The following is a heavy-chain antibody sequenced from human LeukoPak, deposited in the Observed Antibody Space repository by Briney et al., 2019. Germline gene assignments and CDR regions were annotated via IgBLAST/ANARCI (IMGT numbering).Heavy chain of an antibody. CDR2: IKQDGSEK. CDR3: ARDYGSGWYFGD. Sequence: GGSLRLSCAASGFTFSSYWMSWVRQAPGKGLEWVANIKQDGSEKYYVDSVKGRFTISRDNSKNTLYLQMNSLRAEDTAVYYCARDYGSGWYFGDWGQGTLVTVPS. D-gene: IGHD6-13*01. J-gene: IGHJ4*02. V-gene: IGHV3-7*01. CDR1: GFTFSSYW.